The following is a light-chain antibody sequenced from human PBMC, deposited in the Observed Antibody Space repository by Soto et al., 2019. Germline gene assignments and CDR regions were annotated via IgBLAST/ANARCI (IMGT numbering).Light chain of an antibody. J-gene: IGKJ3*01. CDR1: QSVSDY. V-gene: IGKV3-11*01. CDR2: DAS. CDR3: QQRSNWPPFT. Sequence: EIVLTQSPATLSLSPGERATLSCRASQSVSDYLAWYQQKPGQAPRLLIYDASNRATGIPARFSGSGSGTDFTLTISSLEPEDFAVYYCQQRSNWPPFTFGPGTKVDIK.